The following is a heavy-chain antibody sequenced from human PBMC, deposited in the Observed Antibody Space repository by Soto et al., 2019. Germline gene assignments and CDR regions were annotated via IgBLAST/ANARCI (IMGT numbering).Heavy chain of an antibody. CDR2: FFYGGRT. Sequence: QVQLQQSGPGLLKPSETLSLTCTVSGGSISSPRYNWGWVRQPPGKGPEWNGSFFYGGRTYYSPSLESRLSISVDTARSQVSLILTSVTAADTAVYYCATVASTHFDSWGQGALVVVSS. CDR3: ATVASTHFDS. CDR1: GGSISSPRYN. J-gene: IGHJ4*02. D-gene: IGHD1-1*01. V-gene: IGHV4-39*01.